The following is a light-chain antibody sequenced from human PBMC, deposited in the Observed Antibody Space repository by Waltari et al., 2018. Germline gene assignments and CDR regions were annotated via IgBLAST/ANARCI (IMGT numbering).Light chain of an antibody. CDR3: QQYSTYPTWT. V-gene: IGKV1-5*03. CDR1: QNINTW. CDR2: KAS. J-gene: IGKJ1*01. Sequence: DIQMTQSPSTLSASVGDRVPITCRASQNINTWLAWYQQKPGKAPKLLIYKASSLESGVPPRFSGSGSGTEFTLTISSLQPDDLATYYCQQYSTYPTWTFGQGTKVEIK.